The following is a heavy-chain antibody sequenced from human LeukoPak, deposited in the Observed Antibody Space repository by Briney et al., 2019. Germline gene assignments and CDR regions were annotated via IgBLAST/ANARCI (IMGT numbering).Heavy chain of an antibody. CDR1: GGSISSGAYY. CDR2: FYYSGST. J-gene: IGHJ4*02. CDR3: ARDLGDGYLANDY. D-gene: IGHD5-24*01. Sequence: NPSGTLSLTCTVSGGSISSGAYYWSWIRQHPGKGLEWIGYFYYSGSTYYNPSLKSRVTISVDTSKNQFSLDLSSVTAADTAVYKCARDLGDGYLANDYWGQGTLVTVSS. V-gene: IGHV4-31*03.